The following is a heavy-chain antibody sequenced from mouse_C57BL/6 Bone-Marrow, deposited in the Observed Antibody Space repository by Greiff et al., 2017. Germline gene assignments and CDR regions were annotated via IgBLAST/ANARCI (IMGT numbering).Heavy chain of an antibody. CDR2: IDPETGGT. CDR3: TRWGDYYGHYFDY. D-gene: IGHD1-1*01. CDR1: GYTFTDYE. Sequence: QVQLKESGAELVRPGASVTLSCKASGYTFTDYEMHWVKQTPVHGLEWIGAIDPETGGTAYNQKFKGKAILTADKSSSTAYMGLRSLTSEDSAVYYCTRWGDYYGHYFDYWGQGTTLTVSS. J-gene: IGHJ2*01. V-gene: IGHV1-15*01.